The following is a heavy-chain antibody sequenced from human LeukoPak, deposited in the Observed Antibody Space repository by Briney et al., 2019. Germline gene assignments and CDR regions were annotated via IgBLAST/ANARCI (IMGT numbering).Heavy chain of an antibody. D-gene: IGHD3-10*01. CDR2: IIPILGIA. CDR3: AREGAGAMVRGVPNWFDP. V-gene: IGHV1-69*04. J-gene: IGHJ5*02. Sequence: SVKVSCKASGGAFSSYTISWVRQAPGQGLEWMGRIIPILGIANYAQKFQGRVTITADKSTSTAYMELSSLRSEDTAVYYCAREGAGAMVRGVPNWFDPWGQGTLVTVSS. CDR1: GGAFSSYT.